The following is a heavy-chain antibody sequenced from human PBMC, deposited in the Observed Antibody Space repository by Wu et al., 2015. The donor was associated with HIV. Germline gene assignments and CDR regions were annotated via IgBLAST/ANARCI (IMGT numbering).Heavy chain of an antibody. D-gene: IGHD6-13*01. V-gene: IGHV1-24*01. J-gene: IGHJ4*02. CDR1: GYTLTELS. Sequence: QVQLVQSGAELKKPGASVKVSCKVSGYTLTELSMHWVRQAPGKGLEWMGGFDPEDGETIYAQKFQGRVTMTEDTSTDTAYMELSSLRSEDTAVYYCATGDLGPIAAAGTGYFDYWGQGTLVTVSS. CDR3: ATGDLGPIAAAGTGYFDY. CDR2: FDPEDGET.